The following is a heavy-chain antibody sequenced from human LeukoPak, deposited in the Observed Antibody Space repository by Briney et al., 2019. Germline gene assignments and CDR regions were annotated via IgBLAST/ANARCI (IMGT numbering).Heavy chain of an antibody. CDR3: AKDVGEDFWSGYYYYYYYMDV. CDR1: GFTFSSYG. V-gene: IGHV3-30*02. Sequence: GGSLRHSCAASGFTFSSYGMHWVRQAPGKGLEWVAFIRYDGSNKYYADSVKGRFTISRDNSKNTLYLQMNSLRAEGTAVYYCAKDVGEDFWSGYYYYYYYMDVWGKGTTVTVSS. D-gene: IGHD3-3*01. J-gene: IGHJ6*03. CDR2: IRYDGSNK.